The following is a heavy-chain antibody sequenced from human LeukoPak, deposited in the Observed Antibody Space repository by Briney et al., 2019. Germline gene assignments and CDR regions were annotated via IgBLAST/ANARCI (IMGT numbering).Heavy chain of an antibody. Sequence: SETLSLTCAVYGGSFSGYYWSWIRQPPGKGLEWIGGINHSGSTNYNPSLKSRVTISVDTSKNQFSLKLSSVTAADTAVYYCASHSGYDYLGDYWGQGTLVTVSS. CDR3: ASHSGYDYLGDY. V-gene: IGHV4-34*01. CDR1: GGSFSGYY. D-gene: IGHD5-12*01. CDR2: INHSGST. J-gene: IGHJ4*02.